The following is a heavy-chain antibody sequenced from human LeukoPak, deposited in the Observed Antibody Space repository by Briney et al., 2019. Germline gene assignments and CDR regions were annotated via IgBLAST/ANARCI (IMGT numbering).Heavy chain of an antibody. J-gene: IGHJ4*02. CDR1: GGTFSSYA. D-gene: IGHD6-19*01. Sequence: SVKVSCKASGGTFSSYAISWVRQAPGQGLEWMGRIIPIFGTANHAQKFQGRVTITTDESTSTAYMELSSLRSEDTAVYYCARDRSSGWYSDYWGQGTLVTVSS. CDR2: IIPIFGTA. V-gene: IGHV1-69*05. CDR3: ARDRSSGWYSDY.